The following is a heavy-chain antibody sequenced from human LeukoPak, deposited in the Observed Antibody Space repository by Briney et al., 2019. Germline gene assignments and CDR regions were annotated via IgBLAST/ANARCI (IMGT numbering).Heavy chain of an antibody. CDR2: ISASGSHI. V-gene: IGHV3-21*01. Sequence: KSGGSPRLSCAASGFTFSRYGMNWVRQPPGKGLEWVSSISASGSHIYYADSVKGRFSISRDSARNSVYVQMSSLRAEDTAVYYCARGPQFCSGGSCFGYYFDYWGQGALVTVSS. D-gene: IGHD2-15*01. J-gene: IGHJ4*02. CDR3: ARGPQFCSGGSCFGYYFDY. CDR1: GFTFSRYG.